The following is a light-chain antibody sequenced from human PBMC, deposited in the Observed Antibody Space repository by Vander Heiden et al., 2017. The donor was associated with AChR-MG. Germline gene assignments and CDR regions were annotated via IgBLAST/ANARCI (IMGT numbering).Light chain of an antibody. Sequence: SYVLTQPPSVSVAPGQTATFTCGGNKIGFKSVHWYQQKAGRAPVLVVYADSDRPSGIPERFSGSNSGNTATLTISRVEAGDEAYYYCQVWYASNHVFGGGTKLTVL. CDR2: ADS. V-gene: IGLV3-21*02. CDR3: QVWYASNHV. J-gene: IGLJ2*01. CDR1: KIGFKS.